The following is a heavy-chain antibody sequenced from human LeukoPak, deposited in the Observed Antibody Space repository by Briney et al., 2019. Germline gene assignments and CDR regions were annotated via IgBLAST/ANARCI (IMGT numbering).Heavy chain of an antibody. CDR1: GFTFSSYS. CDR2: ISSTSNI. D-gene: IGHD2-15*01. J-gene: IGHJ3*02. V-gene: IGHV3-21*05. CDR3: ASHITPGAFDI. Sequence: KAGGSLRLSCAASGFTFSSYSMNWVRQAPGKGLEWVSYISSTSNIHYADSVKGRFTVSRDNAKNSLYLQMNSLRAEDTAVYYCASHITPGAFDIWGQGTMVTVSS.